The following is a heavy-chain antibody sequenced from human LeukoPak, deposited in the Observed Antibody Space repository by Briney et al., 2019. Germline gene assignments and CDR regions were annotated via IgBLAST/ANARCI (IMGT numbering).Heavy chain of an antibody. D-gene: IGHD1-26*01. Sequence: SETLSLTCAVYGGSFSGYFWSWIRQPPGKGLEWIGEIYHSGSTNYNPSLKSRVTISVDKSKTQFSLKLSSVTAADTAVYYCARDKWEPRYAFDIWGQGTMVTVSS. V-gene: IGHV4-34*01. CDR3: ARDKWEPRYAFDI. J-gene: IGHJ3*02. CDR1: GGSFSGYF. CDR2: IYHSGST.